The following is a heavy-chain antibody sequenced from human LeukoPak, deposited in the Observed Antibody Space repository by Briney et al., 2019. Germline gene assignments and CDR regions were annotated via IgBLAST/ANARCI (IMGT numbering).Heavy chain of an antibody. J-gene: IGHJ4*02. CDR2: ISGNNDNP. CDR3: ARDGTSTDDY. CDR1: GYTFSNFG. V-gene: IGHV1-18*01. Sequence: GASVKVSCKTSGYTFSNFGINWXRXAPGQGXEXMGWISGNNDNPNYGQKFQGRFTVTTDSSTSTAYMELRNLRFDDTAVYYCARDGTSTDDYWGQGTLVTVSS. D-gene: IGHD2-2*01.